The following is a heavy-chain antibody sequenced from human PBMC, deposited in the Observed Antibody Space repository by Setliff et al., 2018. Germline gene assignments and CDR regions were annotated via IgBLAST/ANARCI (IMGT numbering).Heavy chain of an antibody. V-gene: IGHV4-34*01. CDR3: ARGPRYDYESSGYHYMKRVDY. D-gene: IGHD3-22*01. Sequence: PSETLSLTCTVSGGSFSGYYWNWIRQPPGKGLEWIGEINRRGSSKYNPSLKSRVTISVDTSKNQFSLKVSSVTAADTAVYYCARGPRYDYESSGYHYMKRVDYWGQGTLVTVSS. CDR1: GGSFSGYY. J-gene: IGHJ4*02. CDR2: INRRGSS.